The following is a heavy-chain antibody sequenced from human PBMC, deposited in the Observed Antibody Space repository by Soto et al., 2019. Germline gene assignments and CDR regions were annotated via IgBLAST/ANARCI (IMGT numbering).Heavy chain of an antibody. CDR1: GFIFSSFT. J-gene: IGHJ4*02. V-gene: IGHV3-64D*06. CDR2: IISNGAKT. Sequence: GSLRLSCSASGFIFSSFTMHWVRQAPGRGLECVSSIISNGAKTYYADSVKGRFSISRDNSKNTVYLQMSSLTAEDTAVYYSVKVRLGNYYYFDXWGQVTLVTVSX. D-gene: IGHD1-7*01. CDR3: VKVRLGNYYYFDX.